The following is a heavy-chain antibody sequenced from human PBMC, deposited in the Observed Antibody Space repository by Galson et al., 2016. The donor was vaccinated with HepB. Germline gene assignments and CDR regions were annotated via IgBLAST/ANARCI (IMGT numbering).Heavy chain of an antibody. Sequence: SVKVSCKASGGTFSTYTINWVRQAPGQGLEWMGRIIPILGIVKYPQRFQGRVTITADTSTSTAFMELSSLRSEDTAVYYCARSYDTSGSPFGPWGQGTLVTVSS. D-gene: IGHD3-22*01. V-gene: IGHV1-69*02. CDR2: IIPILGIV. CDR1: GGTFSTYT. J-gene: IGHJ5*02. CDR3: ARSYDTSGSPFGP.